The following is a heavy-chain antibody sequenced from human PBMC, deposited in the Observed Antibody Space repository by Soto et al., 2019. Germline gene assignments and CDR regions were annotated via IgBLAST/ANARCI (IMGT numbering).Heavy chain of an antibody. CDR3: ARGTLMDRGVHDY. J-gene: IGHJ4*02. D-gene: IGHD3-10*01. CDR1: GGSFSGYY. V-gene: IGHV4-34*01. Sequence: QVQLQQWGAGLLKPSETLSLTCAVYGGSFSGYYWNWIRQPPGKGLEWIGEINHSGSTNYNPSLKSRVTISVDTSKNQFSLKLSSVTAADTAVYYCARGTLMDRGVHDYWGQGTLVTVSS. CDR2: INHSGST.